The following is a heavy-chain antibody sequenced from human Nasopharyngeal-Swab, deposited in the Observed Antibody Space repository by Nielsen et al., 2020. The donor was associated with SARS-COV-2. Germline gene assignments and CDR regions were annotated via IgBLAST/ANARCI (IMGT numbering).Heavy chain of an antibody. D-gene: IGHD4-17*01. J-gene: IGHJ5*02. CDR1: GYTFTGYY. CDR3: ARGDYGVS. V-gene: IGHV1-2*06. CDR2: INHNSGGT. Sequence: ASVQVSCKASGYTFTGYYMHWVRQAPGQGLAWMGRINHNSGGTNYAQTFQGRVTMTRDTSISTDYMELSRLRSDDTAVYYCARGDYGVSWGQGTLVTVSS.